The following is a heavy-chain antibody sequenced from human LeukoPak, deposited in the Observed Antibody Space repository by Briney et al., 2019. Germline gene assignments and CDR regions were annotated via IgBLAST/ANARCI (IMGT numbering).Heavy chain of an antibody. CDR2: ISSRSGYI. CDR1: GFMFDTYS. Sequence: GGPLRLSCVGSGFMFDTYSMNWVRQAPGKGLEWVSSISSRSGYIYYADSVKGRFTISRDNANNSVYLQMNRLKAEDTAVYYCARVRWGDFSPQCDYWGQGTLITVSS. D-gene: IGHD2-21*02. CDR3: ARVRWGDFSPQCDY. J-gene: IGHJ4*02. V-gene: IGHV3-21*01.